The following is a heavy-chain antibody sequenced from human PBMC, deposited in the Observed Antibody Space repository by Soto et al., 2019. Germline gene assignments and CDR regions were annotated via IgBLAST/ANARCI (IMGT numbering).Heavy chain of an antibody. CDR2: ISGSGGST. CDR3: AKDTLDYDILTGIFDY. D-gene: IGHD3-9*01. Sequence: PGGSLRLSCAASGFTFSSYAMSWVRQAPGKGLEWVSAISGSGGSTYYADSVKGRFTISRDNSKNTLYLQMNSLRAEDTAVYYCAKDTLDYDILTGIFDYWGQGTLVTVSS. V-gene: IGHV3-23*01. CDR1: GFTFSSYA. J-gene: IGHJ4*02.